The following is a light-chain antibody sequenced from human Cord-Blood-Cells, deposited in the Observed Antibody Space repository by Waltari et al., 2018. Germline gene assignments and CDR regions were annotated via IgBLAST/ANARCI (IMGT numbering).Light chain of an antibody. V-gene: IGLV2-14*01. CDR1: SSDVGGYKY. J-gene: IGLJ2*01. Sequence: QSALTQPASVSGSPGQSITISCTRPSSDVGGYKYVAWYQQHQGKAARLLIYDDGKRPPGVPNRFARSKPGNTAPLPISGPQAEDEADYCGSSYTSSSTPLEFGGGTKLTVL. CDR3: SSYTSSSTPLE. CDR2: DDG.